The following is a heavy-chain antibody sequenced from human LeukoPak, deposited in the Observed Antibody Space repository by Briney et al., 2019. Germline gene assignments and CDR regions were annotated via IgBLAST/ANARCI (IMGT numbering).Heavy chain of an antibody. CDR1: GCTFTSYD. D-gene: IGHD3-10*01. CDR2: MNPNSGNT. V-gene: IGHV1-8*01. Sequence: ASVTVSCTASGCTFTSYDINRVRQATGQGLEWMGWMNPNSGNTGYAQKFQGRVTMTRNTSISTAYMELSSLRSEDTAVYYCARGYGSGSYPDFDYWGQGTLVTVSS. CDR3: ARGYGSGSYPDFDY. J-gene: IGHJ4*02.